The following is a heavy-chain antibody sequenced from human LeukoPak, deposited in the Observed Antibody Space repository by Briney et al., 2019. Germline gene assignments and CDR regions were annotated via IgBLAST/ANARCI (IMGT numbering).Heavy chain of an antibody. V-gene: IGHV4-59*12. D-gene: IGHD3-10*01. J-gene: IGHJ4*02. CDR2: IYYSGST. CDR3: ARDQLVRGVIVY. CDR1: GGSISSYY. Sequence: SETLSLTCTVSGGSISSYYWSWIRQPPGKGLEWIGYIYYSGSTNYNPSLKSRVTISVDTSKNQFSLKLSSVTAADTAVYYCARDQLVRGVIVYWGQGTLVTVPS.